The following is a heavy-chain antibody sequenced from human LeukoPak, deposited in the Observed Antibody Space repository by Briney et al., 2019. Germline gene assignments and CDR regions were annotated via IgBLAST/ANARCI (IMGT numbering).Heavy chain of an antibody. CDR2: IYIGANT. J-gene: IGHJ5*02. CDR3: ARTPEDSYGYWFDP. D-gene: IGHD5-18*01. CDR1: GFTISNYY. V-gene: IGHV3-66*01. Sequence: GGSLRLSCAASGFTISNYYMSWVRQAPGKGLEWVPLIYIGANTYYADSVKGRFTISRDNSKNTLYLQMYSLRAEDTAVYYCARTPEDSYGYWFDPWAQGTLVTVSS.